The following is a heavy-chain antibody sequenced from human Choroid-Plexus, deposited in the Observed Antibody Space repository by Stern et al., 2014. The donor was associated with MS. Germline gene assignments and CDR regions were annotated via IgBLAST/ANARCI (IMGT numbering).Heavy chain of an antibody. Sequence: QVQLVQSGAEVPKPGSSVKVSCKASGGTFSKFPSSWVRQAPGQGLEWMGGIFAVFGTPTYAQEFRGRVTITADVSTSTVYMELSSLRSDDTAVYYCALSSETSDRWYSLGYDLWGQGTLVTVSS. CDR1: GGTFSKFP. D-gene: IGHD6-13*01. CDR3: ALSSETSDRWYSLGYDL. J-gene: IGHJ5*02. V-gene: IGHV1-69*01. CDR2: IFAVFGTP.